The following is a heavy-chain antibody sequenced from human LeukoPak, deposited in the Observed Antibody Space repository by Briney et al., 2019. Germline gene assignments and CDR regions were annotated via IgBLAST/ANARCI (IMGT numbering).Heavy chain of an antibody. CDR1: GGSFSSYY. J-gene: IGHJ5*02. V-gene: IGHV4-34*01. D-gene: IGHD2-21*01. Sequence: SETLSLTCAVYGGSFSSYYWSWIRQPPGKGLEWIGEINHSGSTNYNPSLKSRVTISVDTSKNQFSLKLSSVTAADTAVYYCARGRSLVLAWFDPWGQRTLVTVSS. CDR3: ARGRSLVLAWFDP. CDR2: INHSGST.